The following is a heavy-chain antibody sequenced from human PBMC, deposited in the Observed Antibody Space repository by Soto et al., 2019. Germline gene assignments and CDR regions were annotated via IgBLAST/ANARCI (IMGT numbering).Heavy chain of an antibody. V-gene: IGHV3-48*02. D-gene: IGHD6-19*01. J-gene: IGHJ4*02. Sequence: EVQLVESGGGAVQPGGSLRLSCAASGFTFSTFSMNWVRQAPGRGLEWISYISGSGRPISYADSVKGRFTISRDNAKNSLYLQMDSLTDEYTAVYYCARDLGWAFDSWGQGTLVTVSS. CDR3: ARDLGWAFDS. CDR2: ISGSGRPI. CDR1: GFTFSTFS.